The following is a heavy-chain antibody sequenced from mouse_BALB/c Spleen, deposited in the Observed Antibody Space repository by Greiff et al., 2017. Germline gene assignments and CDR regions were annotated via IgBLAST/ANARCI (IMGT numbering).Heavy chain of an antibody. Sequence: QVQLQQSGAELVRPGVSVKISCKGSGYTFTDYAMHWVKQSHAKSLEWTGVISTYYGDASYNQKFKGKATMTVDKSSSTAYMELARLTSEDSAIYYCARFGIYAMDYWGQGTSVTVSS. CDR3: ARFGIYAMDY. CDR2: ISTYYGDA. J-gene: IGHJ4*01. CDR1: GYTFTDYA. V-gene: IGHV1S137*01. D-gene: IGHD6-1*01.